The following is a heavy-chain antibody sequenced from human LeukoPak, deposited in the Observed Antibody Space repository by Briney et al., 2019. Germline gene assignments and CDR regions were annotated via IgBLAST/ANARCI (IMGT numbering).Heavy chain of an antibody. D-gene: IGHD3-3*01. CDR1: GGTFSSYA. CDR2: IIPIFGTA. CDR3: ARGRFLEWSKSYYYYYMDV. J-gene: IGHJ6*03. Sequence: SVKVSCKASGGTFSSYAISWVRQAPGQGLEWMGGIIPIFGTANYAQKFQGRVTITTDESTSTAYMELSSLRSEDTAVYYRARGRFLEWSKSYYYYYMDVWGKGTTVTVSS. V-gene: IGHV1-69*05.